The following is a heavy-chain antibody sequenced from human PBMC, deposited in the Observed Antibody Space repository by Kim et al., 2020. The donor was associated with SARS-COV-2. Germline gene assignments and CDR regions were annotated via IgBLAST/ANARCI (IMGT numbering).Heavy chain of an antibody. J-gene: IGHJ3*02. V-gene: IGHV6-1*01. CDR3: VAYNDAFDI. CDR2: WYN. Sequence: WYNDYAVSVKSRITINPDTSKNQFSLQLNSVTPEDTAVYYCVAYNDAFDIWGQGTMVTVSS. D-gene: IGHD1-1*01.